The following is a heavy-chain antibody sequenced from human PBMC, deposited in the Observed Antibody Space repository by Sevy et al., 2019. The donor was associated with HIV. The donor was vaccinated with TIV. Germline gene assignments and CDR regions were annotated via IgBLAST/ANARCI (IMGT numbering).Heavy chain of an antibody. D-gene: IGHD1-26*01. CDR2: ISYDGSNK. Sequence: GGSLRLSCAASGFTFSSYAMHWVRQAPGKGLEWVAVISYDGSNKYYADSVKGRFTISRDNSKNTLYLQMNSLRAEDTAGYYCAREQGWELPYYGMDVWGQGTTVTVSS. J-gene: IGHJ6*02. V-gene: IGHV3-30-3*01. CDR3: AREQGWELPYYGMDV. CDR1: GFTFSSYA.